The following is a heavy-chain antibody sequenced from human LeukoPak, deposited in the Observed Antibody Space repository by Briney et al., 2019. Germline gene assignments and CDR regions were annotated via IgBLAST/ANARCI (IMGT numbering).Heavy chain of an antibody. CDR2: ISGSGGRP. CDR3: ARHPEPGYCSSTSGDESYFDY. CDR1: GFTFSSCA. D-gene: IGHD2-2*01. Sequence: AGGSLRLSCAASGFTFSSCAMSWVRQAPGKGLEWVSAISGSGGRPYYADSVKGRFTISRDNSKNTLYLQMNSLRAEDTAVYYCARHPEPGYCSSTSGDESYFDYWGQGTLVTVSS. J-gene: IGHJ4*02. V-gene: IGHV3-23*01.